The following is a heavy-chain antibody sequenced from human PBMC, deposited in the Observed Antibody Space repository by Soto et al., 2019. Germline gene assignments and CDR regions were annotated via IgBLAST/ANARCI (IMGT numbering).Heavy chain of an antibody. J-gene: IGHJ5*02. V-gene: IGHV4-61*01. CDR3: AREALATTWIDP. D-gene: IGHD1-26*01. Sequence: QVQLQESGPGLVKPSETLSLTCTVSGGSVSSGSYYWSWIRQPPGKGLECIGFIYYSGSTNYNPSLKSRVTISIDTSKNQFSLRLIAVAAEDTAVYYCAREALATTWIDPWGQGTLVTVSS. CDR1: GGSVSSGSYY. CDR2: IYYSGST.